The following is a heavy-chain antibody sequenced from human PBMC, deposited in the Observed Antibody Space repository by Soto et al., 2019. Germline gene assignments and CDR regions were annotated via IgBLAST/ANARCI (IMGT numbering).Heavy chain of an antibody. J-gene: IGHJ6*03. CDR2: IPSGGTT. V-gene: IGHV3-66*01. D-gene: IGHD2-15*01. CDR1: GFTVSSKY. Sequence: EVQLVESGGGLVQPWGSLSLSCAASGFTVSSKYMSWVRQAPGNGLEWVSLIPSGGTTYYADSVKGRFTISRDSSKNMLHLQMDSLRAEATAVYYCARDEILCSGGSCYGVPMAVWGKGTTVTVSS. CDR3: ARDEILCSGGSCYGVPMAV.